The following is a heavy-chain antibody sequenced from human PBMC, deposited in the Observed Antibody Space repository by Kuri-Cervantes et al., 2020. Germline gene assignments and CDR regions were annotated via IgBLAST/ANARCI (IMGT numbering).Heavy chain of an antibody. CDR3: ARGRLRGAKSPEYFQH. CDR2: INAGNGNT. J-gene: IGHJ1*01. D-gene: IGHD4-17*01. Sequence: ASVKVSCKASQYTFIGYYMHWVRQAPGQGLEWMGWINAGNGNTKYSQKFQGRVTITRDTFASTAYLELNSLRSEDTAVYYCARGRLRGAKSPEYFQHWGQGTLVTVSS. CDR1: QYTFIGYY. V-gene: IGHV1-3*01.